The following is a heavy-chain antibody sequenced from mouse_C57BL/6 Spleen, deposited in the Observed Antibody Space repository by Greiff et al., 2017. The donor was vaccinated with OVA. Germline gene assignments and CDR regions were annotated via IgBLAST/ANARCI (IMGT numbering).Heavy chain of an antibody. Sequence: VQLQQSGAELVRPGASVKLSCTASGFNIKDDYMHWVKQRPEQGLEWIGWIDPENGDTEYASKFQGKATITADTSSNTAYLQLSSLTSEDTAVYYCTTSLYEGYPVGFAYWGQGTLVSVSA. J-gene: IGHJ3*01. CDR2: IDPENGDT. CDR1: GFNIKDDY. V-gene: IGHV14-4*01. CDR3: TTSLYEGYPVGFAY. D-gene: IGHD2-3*01.